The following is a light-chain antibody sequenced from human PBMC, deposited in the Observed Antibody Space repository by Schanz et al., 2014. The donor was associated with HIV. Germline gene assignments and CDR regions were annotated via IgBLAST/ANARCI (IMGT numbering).Light chain of an antibody. V-gene: IGKV1-39*01. Sequence: DIQMTQSPSSLSASVGDRVSITCRASQTISSYLHWYQQKPGKAPKLLISAASSLHSGVPSRFSGSRSGTDFTLTISRLQPDDFATYYCQQYNDYPLTFGPGTRVDL. CDR2: AAS. CDR3: QQYNDYPLT. J-gene: IGKJ3*01. CDR1: QTISSY.